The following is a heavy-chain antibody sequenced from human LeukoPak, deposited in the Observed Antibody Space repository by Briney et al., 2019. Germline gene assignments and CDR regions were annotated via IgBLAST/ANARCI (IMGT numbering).Heavy chain of an antibody. CDR3: AKDRITMIVVVPFYGMDV. CDR1: GFTFSSYG. J-gene: IGHJ6*02. D-gene: IGHD3-22*01. CDR2: ISYDGSNK. V-gene: IGHV3-30*18. Sequence: PGRSLRLSCAASGFTFSSYGIHWVRQAPGKGLEWVAVISYDGSNKYFADSVKGRFTISRDNSKNTVYLQMDSLRAEDTAVYYCAKDRITMIVVVPFYGMDVWGQGTTVTVSS.